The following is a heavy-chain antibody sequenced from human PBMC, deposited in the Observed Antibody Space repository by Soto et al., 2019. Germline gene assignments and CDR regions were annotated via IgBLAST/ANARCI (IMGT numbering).Heavy chain of an antibody. CDR3: ARAVGDPLYYLDY. Sequence: QVQLQESGPGLVRPSETLSLTCTVSSDSISSYYWIWIRQSPGKGLEWIGYTDYSGNTNYNPSLQCPVTISGDTAKNQFSLRLSSVTAAATAVYYCARAVGDPLYYLDYWGQGTLVTVSS. CDR1: SDSISSYY. J-gene: IGHJ4*02. D-gene: IGHD6-19*01. V-gene: IGHV4-59*08. CDR2: TDYSGNT.